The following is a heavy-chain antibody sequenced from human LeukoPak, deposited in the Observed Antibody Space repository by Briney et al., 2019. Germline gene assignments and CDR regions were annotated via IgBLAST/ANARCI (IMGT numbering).Heavy chain of an antibody. Sequence: PGGSLRLSCAASGFTFSSFDMNWVRQAPGKGLEWISYISSTSSTIYYADSVKGRFTISRDSAKNSLYLQMNSLRAEDTAVYYCARHYSGAYGLGYWGQGTLVTVSS. CDR1: GFTFSSFD. D-gene: IGHD1-26*01. V-gene: IGHV3-48*01. CDR3: ARHYSGAYGLGY. CDR2: ISSTSSTI. J-gene: IGHJ4*02.